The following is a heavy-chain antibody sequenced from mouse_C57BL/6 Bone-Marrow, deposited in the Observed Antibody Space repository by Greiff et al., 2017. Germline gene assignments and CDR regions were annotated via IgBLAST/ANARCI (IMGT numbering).Heavy chain of an antibody. D-gene: IGHD3-1*01. Sequence: EVMLVESGGGLVQPKGSLKLSCAASGFSFNTYAMNWVRQAPGKGLEWVARIRSKSNNYATYYADSVKDRFTISRDDSESMLYLQMNNLKTEDTAMYYCVRHLGGFDYWGQGTTLTVSS. CDR2: IRSKSNNYAT. CDR1: GFSFNTYA. V-gene: IGHV10-1*01. J-gene: IGHJ2*01. CDR3: VRHLGGFDY.